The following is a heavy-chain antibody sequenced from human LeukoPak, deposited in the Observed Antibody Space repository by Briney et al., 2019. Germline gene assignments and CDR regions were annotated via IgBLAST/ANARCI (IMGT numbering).Heavy chain of an antibody. D-gene: IGHD3-22*01. CDR2: IIPIFGTA. Sequence: SVKVSCXASGGTFSSYAISWVRQAPGQGLEWMGRIIPIFGTANYAQKFQGRVTITTDESTSTAYMELSSLRSEDTAVYYCARANEITYYYDSSGYYSDRFDYWGQGTLVTVSS. V-gene: IGHV1-69*05. CDR1: GGTFSSYA. J-gene: IGHJ4*02. CDR3: ARANEITYYYDSSGYYSDRFDY.